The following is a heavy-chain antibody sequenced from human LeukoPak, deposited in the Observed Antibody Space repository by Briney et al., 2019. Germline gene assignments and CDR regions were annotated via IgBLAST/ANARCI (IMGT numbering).Heavy chain of an antibody. Sequence: GGSLRLSCAVSGFTFDDYAMHWVRQGPGKGLEWVSGISWNSGSIGYADSVKGRFTISRDNAKNSLYLQMNSLRAEDTAVYYCAREGYGGHTGYWGQGTLVTVSS. CDR2: ISWNSGSI. J-gene: IGHJ4*02. CDR1: GFTFDDYA. D-gene: IGHD4-23*01. CDR3: AREGYGGHTGY. V-gene: IGHV3-9*01.